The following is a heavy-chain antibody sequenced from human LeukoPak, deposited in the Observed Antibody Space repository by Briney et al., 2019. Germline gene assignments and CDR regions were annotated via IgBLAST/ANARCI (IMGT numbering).Heavy chain of an antibody. CDR2: IRSKAYGGTT. J-gene: IGHJ3*02. CDR1: GFTFGDYA. CDR3: TRVMFHYGSGTKTELEGDSFDI. D-gene: IGHD3-10*01. Sequence: GGSLRLSCTASGFTFGDYAMSWVRQAPGKGLEWVGFIRSKAYGGTTEYAASVKGRFTISRDDSKSIAYLQMNSLKTEDTAVYYCTRVMFHYGSGTKTELEGDSFDIWGQGTMVTVSS. V-gene: IGHV3-49*04.